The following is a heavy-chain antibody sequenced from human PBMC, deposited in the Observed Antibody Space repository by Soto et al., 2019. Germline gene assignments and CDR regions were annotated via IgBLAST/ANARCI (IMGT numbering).Heavy chain of an antibody. J-gene: IGHJ3*02. V-gene: IGHV1-58*01. CDR3: AAEGGGYYDSSGYYDGWAFDI. D-gene: IGHD3-22*01. Sequence: AASVKFSCKASGFTFTTSAVQWVRQARGQRLEWIGWIVVGSGNTNYAQKFQERVTITRDMSTSTAYMELSSLRSEDTAVYYCAAEGGGYYDSSGYYDGWAFDIWGQGTMVTVSS. CDR1: GFTFTTSA. CDR2: IVVGSGNT.